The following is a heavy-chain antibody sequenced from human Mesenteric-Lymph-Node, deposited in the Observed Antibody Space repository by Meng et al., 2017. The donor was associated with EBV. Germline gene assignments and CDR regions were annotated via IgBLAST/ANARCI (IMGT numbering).Heavy chain of an antibody. Sequence: QVQVKRWGAGLLKPSETLSLTCAVNGGSFSGYFWSWIRQPPGKGLECIGEINHSGSTSYNPSLKSRLTISVDTYNNQFSLKLSSVTVADTAVYYCARGLEVATMSYWGQGTLVTVSP. D-gene: IGHD5-12*01. CDR3: ARGLEVATMSY. V-gene: IGHV4-34*01. CDR1: GGSFSGYF. CDR2: INHSGST. J-gene: IGHJ4*02.